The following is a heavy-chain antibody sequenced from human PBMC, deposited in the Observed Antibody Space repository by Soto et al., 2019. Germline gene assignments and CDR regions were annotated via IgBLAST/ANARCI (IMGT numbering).Heavy chain of an antibody. V-gene: IGHV1-69*02. D-gene: IGHD6-19*01. CDR1: GGTFSSYT. CDR3: AISTQWS. Sequence: QVHVVQSGTEVKKPGSSVNVSCKASGGTFSSYTISWVRQAPGQGLEWMGRIIPLLDMANYAQKFQGRVTITADTSTSTSYMQMNSLRSEDTAVYYCAISTQWSWGQGTLVTVSS. J-gene: IGHJ5*02. CDR2: IIPLLDMA.